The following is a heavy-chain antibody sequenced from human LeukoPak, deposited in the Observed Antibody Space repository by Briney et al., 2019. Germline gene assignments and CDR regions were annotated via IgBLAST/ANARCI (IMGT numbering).Heavy chain of an antibody. CDR2: ISVSGEST. J-gene: IGHJ3*02. CDR3: AREITVAGKEGAFDI. V-gene: IGHV3-23*01. CDR1: GFTFSSYA. D-gene: IGHD6-19*01. Sequence: GGSLRLSCAASGFTFSSYAMHWVRQAPGKGLEWVSTISVSGESTYYADSAKGRFTISRDNSKNTLYLQMNSLRADDTAVYYCAREITVAGKEGAFDIWGPGTMLTVSS.